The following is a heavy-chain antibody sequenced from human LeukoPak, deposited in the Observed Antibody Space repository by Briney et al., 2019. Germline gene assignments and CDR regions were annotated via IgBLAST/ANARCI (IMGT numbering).Heavy chain of an antibody. V-gene: IGHV3-21*01. Sequence: GGSLRLSCAASGFTFSSYSMNWVRQAPGKGLEWVSSISSSSSYIYYADSVKGRFTISRDNAKNSLYLQMYSLRAEDTAVYYCARDPTRLGIGPFFDYWGQGTLVTVSS. CDR1: GFTFSSYS. CDR2: ISSSSSYI. D-gene: IGHD7-27*01. J-gene: IGHJ4*02. CDR3: ARDPTRLGIGPFFDY.